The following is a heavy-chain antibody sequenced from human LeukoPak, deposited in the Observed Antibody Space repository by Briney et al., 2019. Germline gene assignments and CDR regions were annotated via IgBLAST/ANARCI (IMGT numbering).Heavy chain of an antibody. CDR2: ISAYNGNT. J-gene: IGHJ4*02. V-gene: IGHV1-18*01. Sequence: GASVKVSCKASGYTFTSYGISWVRQAPGQGLEWMGWISAYNGNTNYAQKLQGRVTMTTDTSTSTAYMELRSLRSDDTAVYYCARLPSTGYYDFWSGYYPFDYWGQGTLVTVSS. D-gene: IGHD3-3*01. CDR3: ARLPSTGYYDFWSGYYPFDY. CDR1: GYTFTSYG.